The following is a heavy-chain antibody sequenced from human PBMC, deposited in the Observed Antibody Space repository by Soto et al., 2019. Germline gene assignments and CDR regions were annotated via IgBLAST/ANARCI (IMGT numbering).Heavy chain of an antibody. CDR3: TGDSSSWEGWFDP. V-gene: IGHV3-49*03. CDR1: GFTFGDYA. CDR2: IRSKAYGGTT. J-gene: IGHJ5*02. D-gene: IGHD6-13*01. Sequence: GGSLRLSCTASGFTFGDYAMSWFHQAPGKGLEWVGFIRSKAYGGTTEYAASVKGRFTISRDDSKSIAYLQMNSLKTEDTAVYYCTGDSSSWEGWFDPWGQGTLVTVSS.